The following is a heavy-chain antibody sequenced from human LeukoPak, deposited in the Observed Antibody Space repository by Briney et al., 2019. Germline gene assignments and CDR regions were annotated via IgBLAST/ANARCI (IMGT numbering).Heavy chain of an antibody. V-gene: IGHV4-30-2*01. D-gene: IGHD6-19*01. CDR1: GGSISSGGYS. Sequence: SETLSLTCAVSGGSISSGGYSWRWIRQPPGKGLEWIGYIYHSGSTYYNPSLKSRVTISVDRSKNQFSLKLSSVTAADTAVYYCARDPGSSGWYDYWGQGTLVTVSS. CDR3: ARDPGSSGWYDY. CDR2: IYHSGST. J-gene: IGHJ4*02.